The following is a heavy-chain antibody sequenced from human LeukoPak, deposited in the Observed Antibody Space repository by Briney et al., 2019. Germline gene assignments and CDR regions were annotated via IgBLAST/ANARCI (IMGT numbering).Heavy chain of an antibody. D-gene: IGHD3/OR15-3a*01. Sequence: ASVKVSCMACGYTLTGYYMHGLRPAPGQGRAWMGWINPNSDGTNYAQKFQGRVTMTRNTTISTADIELSRLRSDGTTGYYCAIDSGCLDLGWGKGTPVTVSS. V-gene: IGHV1-2*02. J-gene: IGHJ4*02. CDR3: AIDSGCLDLG. CDR1: GYTLTGYY. CDR2: INPNSDGT.